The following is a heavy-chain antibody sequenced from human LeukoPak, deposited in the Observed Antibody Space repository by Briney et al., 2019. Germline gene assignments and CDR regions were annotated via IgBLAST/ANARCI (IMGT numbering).Heavy chain of an antibody. V-gene: IGHV3-23*01. CDR2: ISGSGGST. J-gene: IGHJ6*04. Sequence: GVSLRLSCAASGFTFSSYAMSWVRQAPGKGLEWDSAISGSGGSTYYADSVKGRFTISRDNSKNTLYLQMNSLRAEDTAVYYCAKDLQEYQDVWGKGTTVTVSS. D-gene: IGHD2-2*01. CDR1: GFTFSSYA. CDR3: AKDLQEYQDV.